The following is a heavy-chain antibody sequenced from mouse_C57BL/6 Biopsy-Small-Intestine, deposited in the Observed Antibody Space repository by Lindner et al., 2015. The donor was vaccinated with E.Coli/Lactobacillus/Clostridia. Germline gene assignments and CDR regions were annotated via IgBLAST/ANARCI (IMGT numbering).Heavy chain of an antibody. J-gene: IGHJ2*01. CDR1: GYTFTSYW. Sequence: VQLQESGAELAKPGASVKMSCKASGYTFTSYWTHWVKQRPGQGLEWIGYIDPSSGSTEYNQKFKDKATLTADKSSSTAYMQLSSLTSEDSAVYYCARSLYPGYFDYWGQGTTLTVSS. V-gene: IGHV1-7*01. CDR3: ARSLYPGYFDY. D-gene: IGHD2-1*01. CDR2: IDPSSGST.